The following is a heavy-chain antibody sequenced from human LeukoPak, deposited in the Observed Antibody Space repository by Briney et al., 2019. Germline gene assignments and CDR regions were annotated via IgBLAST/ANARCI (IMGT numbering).Heavy chain of an antibody. CDR2: INPSGGST. V-gene: IGHV1-46*01. CDR1: GYTFTSYY. J-gene: IGHJ4*02. Sequence: ASVKVSCKASGYTFTSYYMHWVRQAPGQGLEWMGIINPSGGSTSYAQKFQGRVTMTRDTSTSTVYMELSSLRSEDTAVYYCARDRGAAAAGPEGFDYWGQGTLVTVSS. D-gene: IGHD6-13*01. CDR3: ARDRGAAAAGPEGFDY.